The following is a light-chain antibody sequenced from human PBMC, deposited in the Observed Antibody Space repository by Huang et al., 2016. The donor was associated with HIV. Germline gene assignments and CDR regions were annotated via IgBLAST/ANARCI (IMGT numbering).Light chain of an antibody. CDR2: DVS. Sequence: EIVLTQSPATLSLSPGERATLSCRASQSVSRYLAWYQQQPGQAPRLLIYDVSNSATGIPARFSVSGSGTDFTLTISSLEPEDFAVYYCQQRSNWPSGTFGQGTRLEIK. CDR3: QQRSNWPSGT. V-gene: IGKV3-11*01. CDR1: QSVSRY. J-gene: IGKJ5*01.